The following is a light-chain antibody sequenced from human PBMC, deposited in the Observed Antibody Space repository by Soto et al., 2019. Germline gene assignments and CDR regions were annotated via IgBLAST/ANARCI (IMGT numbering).Light chain of an antibody. CDR1: QSVSSSY. J-gene: IGKJ2*01. V-gene: IGKV3-20*01. Sequence: EIVLTQSPGTLSLSPGERATLSCRASQSVSSSYLAWYQQKPGQAPRLLIYGASSRDTGIPDRFSGSGSGTDFTLTISRLETEDFAVYYCQQYGSSPVTFGQGTKLEIK. CDR2: GAS. CDR3: QQYGSSPVT.